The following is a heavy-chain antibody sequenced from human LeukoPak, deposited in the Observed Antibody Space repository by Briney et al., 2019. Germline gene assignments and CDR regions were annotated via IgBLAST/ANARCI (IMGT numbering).Heavy chain of an antibody. CDR2: IHTSGST. J-gene: IGHJ4*02. D-gene: IGHD5-12*01. CDR3: ARGTERDRLRLIAYYFDY. CDR1: GGSISNYY. Sequence: PSETLSLTCTVSGGSISNYYWSWIRQPAGKGLEWIGRIHTSGSTNYNPSLKSRITMSVDTSKNQFSLKLSSVTGADTAIYYCARGTERDRLRLIAYYFDYWGQGSLVTVSS. V-gene: IGHV4-4*07.